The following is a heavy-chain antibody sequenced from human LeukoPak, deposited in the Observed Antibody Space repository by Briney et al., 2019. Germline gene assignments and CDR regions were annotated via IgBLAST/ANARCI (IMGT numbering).Heavy chain of an antibody. CDR2: ISGSGGST. CDR1: GFTVSSNY. V-gene: IGHV3-23*01. D-gene: IGHD6-13*01. CDR3: ALERGGSSSRYVPGWFDP. J-gene: IGHJ5*02. Sequence: RPGGSLRLSCAASGFTVSSNYMSWVRQAPGKGLEWVSAISGSGGSTYYADSVKGRFTISRDNSKNTLYLQMNSLRAEDTAVYYCALERGGSSSRYVPGWFDPWGQGTLVTVSS.